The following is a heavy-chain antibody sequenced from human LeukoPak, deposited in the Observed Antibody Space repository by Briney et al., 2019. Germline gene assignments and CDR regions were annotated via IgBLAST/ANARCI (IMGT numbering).Heavy chain of an antibody. V-gene: IGHV4-34*01. D-gene: IGHD4-17*01. CDR1: GGSFSGYY. J-gene: IGHJ4*02. CDR3: ARGTMTTVTYYFDY. CDR2: INHSGST. Sequence: SETLSLTCADYGGSFSGYYWSWLRQPPGKGLEWIGEINHSGSTNYNPSLKSRVTISVDTSKNQFSLKLSSVTAADTAVYYCARGTMTTVTYYFDYWGQGTLVTVSS.